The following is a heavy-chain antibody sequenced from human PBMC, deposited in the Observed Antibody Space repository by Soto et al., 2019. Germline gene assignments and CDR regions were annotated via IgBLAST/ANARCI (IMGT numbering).Heavy chain of an antibody. Sequence: NPSETLSLTCNVSGGSISRYYWSWIRQPPGKGLEWIGYIHYSGSTKYNPSLKSRVTISVGTSKNQFSLKLTSVTAADTAVYFCARVPAVASTIPSLWFDPWGQGTLVTVSS. CDR1: GGSISRYY. V-gene: IGHV4-59*01. CDR2: IHYSGST. J-gene: IGHJ5*02. CDR3: ARVPAVASTIPSLWFDP. D-gene: IGHD6-19*01.